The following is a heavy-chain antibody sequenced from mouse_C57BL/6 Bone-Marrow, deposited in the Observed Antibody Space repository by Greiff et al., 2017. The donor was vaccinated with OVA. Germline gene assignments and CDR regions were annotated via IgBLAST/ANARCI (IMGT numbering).Heavy chain of an antibody. Sequence: QVQLKESGTELVKPGASVKLSCKASGYTFTSYWMHWVKQRPGQGLEWIGNINPSNGGTNYNEKFKSKATLTVDKSSSTAYMQLSSLTSEDSAVYYCARSPYYYGSSYHAMDYWGQGTSVTVSS. CDR2: INPSNGGT. CDR1: GYTFTSYW. CDR3: ARSPYYYGSSYHAMDY. D-gene: IGHD1-1*01. J-gene: IGHJ4*01. V-gene: IGHV1-53*01.